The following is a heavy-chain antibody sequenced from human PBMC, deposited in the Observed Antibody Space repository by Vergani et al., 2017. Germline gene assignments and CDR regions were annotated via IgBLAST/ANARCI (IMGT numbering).Heavy chain of an antibody. V-gene: IGHV1-69*01. CDR2: IIPIFGTA. Sequence: QVQLVQSGAEVKKPGSSVKVSCKASGGTFSSYAISWVRQAPGQGLEWMGGIIPIFGTANYAQKFQGRVTITADESTSTAYMELSSLRSEDTAVYYCARPSXGLGYCSSTSCPRGHYYYYMDVWGKGTTVTVSS. CDR3: ARPSXGLGYCSSTSCPRGHYYYYMDV. J-gene: IGHJ6*03. CDR1: GGTFSSYA. D-gene: IGHD2-2*01.